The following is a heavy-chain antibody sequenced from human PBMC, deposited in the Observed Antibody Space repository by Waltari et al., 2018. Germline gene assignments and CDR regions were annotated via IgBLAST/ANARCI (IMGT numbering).Heavy chain of an antibody. CDR1: GYSISSGYY. J-gene: IGHJ4*02. Sequence: QVQLQESGPGLVQPSATLSLTCAVSGYSISSGYYWSWIRQPTGKGLGWIGSIYHSGSTYYNPSLKRRVTISVDTSKNQFSLKLSSVTAADTTVYYCARDLGSNYDFWSGYSPRYFDYWGQGTLVTVSS. CDR3: ARDLGSNYDFWSGYSPRYFDY. V-gene: IGHV4-38-2*02. D-gene: IGHD3-3*01. CDR2: IYHSGST.